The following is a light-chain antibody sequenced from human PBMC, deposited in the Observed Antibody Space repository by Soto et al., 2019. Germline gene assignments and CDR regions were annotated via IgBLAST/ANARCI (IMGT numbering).Light chain of an antibody. CDR1: SSDVGGSDY. V-gene: IGLV2-11*01. J-gene: IGLJ1*01. Sequence: QSALTQPRSVSGSPGQSVTISCTGTSSDVGGSDYVSWCQHHPGKAPKLVIYDVTKRPSGVPDRFSGSKSGNTASLTISGLQAEDEADYYCASYAGYCVFGTGTKLTVL. CDR3: ASYAGYCV. CDR2: DVT.